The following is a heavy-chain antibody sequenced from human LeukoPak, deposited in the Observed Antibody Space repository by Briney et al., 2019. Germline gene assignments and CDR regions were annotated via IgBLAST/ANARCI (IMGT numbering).Heavy chain of an antibody. V-gene: IGHV1-69*13. CDR3: TRDRGYCRNSDCYHYYMDV. CDR2: IMPSFGPT. D-gene: IGHD2-8*01. Sequence: SVKVSCKASGGTFNSYPINWVRQAPGLGLEWMGGIMPSFGPTNYAQKFQGRVTITADESTSTVYMDLSSLRSEDTAVYYCTRDRGYCRNSDCYHYYMDVWGGGTTVTVSS. CDR1: GGTFNSYP. J-gene: IGHJ6*03.